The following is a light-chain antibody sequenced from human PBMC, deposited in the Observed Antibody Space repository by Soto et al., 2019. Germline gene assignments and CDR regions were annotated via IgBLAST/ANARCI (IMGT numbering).Light chain of an antibody. CDR3: SSYASSSTLV. CDR2: EVS. J-gene: IGLJ2*01. CDR1: SSDVGGYNY. V-gene: IGLV2-14*01. Sequence: QSALTQPASVSGSPGQSITISCTGTSSDVGGYNYVSWYQQHPGIAPKLMISEVSNRPSGVSNRFSGSKAGNTASLTISGLQGEDVADYYCSSYASSSTLVFGGGTKLTVL.